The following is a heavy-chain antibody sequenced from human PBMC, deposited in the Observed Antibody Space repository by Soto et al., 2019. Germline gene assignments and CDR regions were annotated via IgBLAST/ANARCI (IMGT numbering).Heavy chain of an antibody. D-gene: IGHD2-8*01. V-gene: IGHV4-39*01. CDR1: GGSVSNSNYY. Sequence: LSLTCTVSGGSVSNSNYYWGWIRQSPGKGLEWIGSVYYRGRSYSKSSVKSRVTISVDTSKNQFSLNLNSVTASDTAVYYCVSQRTSVLTQAYFDYWGPGALVTVSS. J-gene: IGHJ4*02. CDR2: VYYRGRS. CDR3: VSQRTSVLTQAYFDY.